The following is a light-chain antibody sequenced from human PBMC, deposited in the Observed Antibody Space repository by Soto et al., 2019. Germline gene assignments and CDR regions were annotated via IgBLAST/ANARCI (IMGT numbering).Light chain of an antibody. CDR2: WAS. CDR3: QQYYSPPPT. J-gene: IGKJ4*01. CDR1: QSVLYSSNNKNY. V-gene: IGKV4-1*01. Sequence: DIVMTQSPDSLAVSLGERATINCKSSQSVLYSSNNKNYLAWYQQKPGQPPKLLIYWASTRESGVPDRFSGRGSGTDFTLTISSLQAEDVAVYYCQQYYSPPPTFGGGTKVEIK.